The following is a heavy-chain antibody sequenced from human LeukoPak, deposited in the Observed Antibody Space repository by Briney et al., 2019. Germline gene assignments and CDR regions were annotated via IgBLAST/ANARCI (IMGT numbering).Heavy chain of an antibody. V-gene: IGHV1-69*13. CDR1: GGTFSSYA. J-gene: IGHJ5*02. CDR3: ARGYCSGGSCYSVQAWFDP. Sequence: GASVKVSCKASGGTFSSYAISGVRQAPGQGLEWMGGIIPIFDTANYAQKFQGRVTITADESTSTAYMELSSLRSEDTAVYYCARGYCSGGSCYSVQAWFDPWGQGTLVTVSS. CDR2: IIPIFDTA. D-gene: IGHD2-15*01.